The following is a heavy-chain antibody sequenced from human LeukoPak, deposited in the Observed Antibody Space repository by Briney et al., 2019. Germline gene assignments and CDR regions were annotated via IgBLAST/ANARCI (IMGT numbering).Heavy chain of an antibody. CDR1: GFTFSSYA. Sequence: GGSLRLSCAASGFTFSSYAMSWVRQSPGKGLECVSSISGSGGSTYYADSVKGRFTIYRDNSKNTLYLRINSLSAEDTAVYYCAKAGLTTVRGPSCWFDPWGQGTLVTVSS. D-gene: IGHD4-11*01. CDR2: ISGSGGST. V-gene: IGHV3-23*01. J-gene: IGHJ5*02. CDR3: AKAGLTTVRGPSCWFDP.